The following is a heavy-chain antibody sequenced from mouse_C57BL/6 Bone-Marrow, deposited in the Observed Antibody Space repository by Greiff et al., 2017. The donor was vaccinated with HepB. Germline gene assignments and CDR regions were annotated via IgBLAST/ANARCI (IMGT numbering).Heavy chain of an antibody. CDR2: IHPSDSDT. J-gene: IGHJ3*01. Sequence: VQLQQPGAELVKPGASVKVSCKASGYTFTSYWMHWVKQRPGQGLEWIGRIHPSDSDTNYNQKFKGKATLTVDKSSSTAYMQLSSLTSEDSAVYYCAILTMVTTRSFASWGQGTLVTVSA. CDR3: AILTMVTTRSFAS. V-gene: IGHV1-74*01. CDR1: GYTFTSYW. D-gene: IGHD2-2*01.